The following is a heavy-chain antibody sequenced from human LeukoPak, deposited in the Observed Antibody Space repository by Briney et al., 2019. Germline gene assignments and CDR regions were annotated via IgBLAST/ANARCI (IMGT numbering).Heavy chain of an antibody. CDR1: GFTFSNYA. V-gene: IGHV3-23*01. CDR3: ANHKGSSWYSNY. CDR2: VTGSGDST. J-gene: IGHJ4*02. Sequence: GGSLRLSCAASGFTFSNYAMSWVRQAPGKGLEWVSVVTGSGDSTSYEDSVKGRFTISRDNSHNTVYLQMNSLRADDTAVYYCANHKGSSWYSNYWGQGTLVTVSS. D-gene: IGHD6-13*01.